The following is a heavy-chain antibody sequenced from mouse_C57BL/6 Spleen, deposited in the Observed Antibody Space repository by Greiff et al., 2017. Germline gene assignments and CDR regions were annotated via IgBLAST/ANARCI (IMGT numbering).Heavy chain of an antibody. Sequence: QVHVKQPGTELVKPGASVKLSCKASGYTFTSYWMHWVKQRPGQGLEWIGNINPSNGGTNYNEKFKSKATLTVDKSSSTAYMQLSSLTSEDSAVYYCARREDDYERFDYWGQGTTLTVSS. CDR2: INPSNGGT. V-gene: IGHV1-53*01. J-gene: IGHJ2*01. D-gene: IGHD2-4*01. CDR3: ARREDDYERFDY. CDR1: GYTFTSYW.